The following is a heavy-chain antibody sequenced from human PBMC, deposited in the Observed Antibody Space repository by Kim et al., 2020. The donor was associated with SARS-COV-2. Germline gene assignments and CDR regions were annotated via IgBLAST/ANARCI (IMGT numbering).Heavy chain of an antibody. CDR2: TYYRSKGDN. D-gene: IGHD3-10*01. J-gene: IGHJ5*02. CDR3: ARGGSYGSGENWFDP. CDR1: GDSISSNSAP. V-gene: IGHV6-1*01. Sequence: SQTLSLTCAISGDSISSNSAPWSWIGQSPARGLEWLGRTYYRSKGDNDYAGYVKTRININPDTSKNQLSLQLNSVTPEDTAVYYCARGGSYGSGENWFDPWGQGTLVTVPS.